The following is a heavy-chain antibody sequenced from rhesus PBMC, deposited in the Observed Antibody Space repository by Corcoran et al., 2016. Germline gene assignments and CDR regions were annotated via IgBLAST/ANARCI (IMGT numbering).Heavy chain of an antibody. J-gene: IGHJ4*01. V-gene: IGHV4S9*01. D-gene: IGHD5-24*01. CDR1: GGSISDNYY. CDR3: AREGTVSYFDH. CDR2: IYGSSRST. Sequence: QVQLQESGPGLVKPSETLSLTCAVSGGSISDNYYWNWIRQPPGKGLEWIGNIYGSSRSTYYNPSLKSRVTISKDPSKNQFSLKLSSVTAADTAVYFCAREGTVSYFDHWGQGVLVTVSS.